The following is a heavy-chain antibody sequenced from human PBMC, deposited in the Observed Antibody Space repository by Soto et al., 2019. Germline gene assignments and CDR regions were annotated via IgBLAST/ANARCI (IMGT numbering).Heavy chain of an antibody. CDR2: IYSSGHT. CDR3: ARDSFNTGLYFDY. Sequence: SETLSLTCTVSGDSISSYYWNWIRQPPGKGLEWIGYIYSSGHTHYNPSLKSRVTMSLDTSKNQFSLILNSVTAADTAVYYCARDSFNTGLYFDYCGRGILVTVPT. V-gene: IGHV4-59*12. J-gene: IGHJ4*02. D-gene: IGHD2-8*02. CDR1: GDSISSYY.